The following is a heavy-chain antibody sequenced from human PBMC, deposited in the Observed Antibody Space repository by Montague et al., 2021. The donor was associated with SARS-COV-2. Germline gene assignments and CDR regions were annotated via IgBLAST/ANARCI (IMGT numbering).Heavy chain of an antibody. J-gene: IGHJ6*02. CDR1: GFTFSSYW. CDR3: ARDSFWSGYYTDYYGMDV. CDR2: IKQDGSEQ. V-gene: IGHV3-7*01. D-gene: IGHD3-3*01. Sequence: SLRLSCAASGFTFSSYWMSWVRQAPGKGLEWVANIKQDGSEQYYVDSVKGRFTISRDNAKNSLYLQMNSLRAEDTAVYYCARDSFWSGYYTDYYGMDVWGQGTTVTVSS.